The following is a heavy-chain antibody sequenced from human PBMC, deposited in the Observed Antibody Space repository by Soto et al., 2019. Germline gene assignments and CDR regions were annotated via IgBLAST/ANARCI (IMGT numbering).Heavy chain of an antibody. CDR3: TTPRSYLYSPRYFQE. J-gene: IGHJ1*01. Sequence: GGSLRLSCAASGFTFSTYAMAWVRQAPGKGLEWVSTVSGRGSHVYQPEYVKGRFTISRDNLKNTVDLQVSSLRFEDTAVYYCTTPRSYLYSPRYFQEWGQGTPVTVSS. D-gene: IGHD3-10*01. CDR1: GFTFSTYA. CDR2: VSGRGSHV. V-gene: IGHV3-23*01.